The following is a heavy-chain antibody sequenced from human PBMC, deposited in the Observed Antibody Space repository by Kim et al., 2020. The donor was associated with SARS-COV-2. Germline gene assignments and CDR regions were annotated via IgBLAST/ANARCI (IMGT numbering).Heavy chain of an antibody. J-gene: IGHJ4*02. V-gene: IGHV3-64D*09. CDR3: VPYDILTGYYPDY. Sequence: GGSLRLSCSASGFTFSSYAMHWVRQAPGKGLEYVSAISSNGGSTYYADSVKGRFTISRDNSKNTLYLQMSSLRAEDTAVYYCVPYDILTGYYPDYWGQGTLVTVSS. CDR1: GFTFSSYA. CDR2: ISSNGGST. D-gene: IGHD3-9*01.